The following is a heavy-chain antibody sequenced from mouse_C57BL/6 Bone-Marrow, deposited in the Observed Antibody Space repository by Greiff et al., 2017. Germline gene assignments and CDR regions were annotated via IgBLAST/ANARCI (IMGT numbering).Heavy chain of an antibody. CDR2: IDPNSGGT. CDR3: ARDTRPGFAY. CDR1: GYTFTSYW. J-gene: IGHJ3*01. Sequence: QVQLKQPGAELVKPGASVKLSCKASGYTFTSYWMHWVKQRPGRGLEWIGRIDPNSGGTKYNEKFKSKATLTVDKPSSTAYMQLSSLTSEDSAVYYCARDTRPGFAYWGQGTLVTVSA. D-gene: IGHD3-2*02. V-gene: IGHV1-72*01.